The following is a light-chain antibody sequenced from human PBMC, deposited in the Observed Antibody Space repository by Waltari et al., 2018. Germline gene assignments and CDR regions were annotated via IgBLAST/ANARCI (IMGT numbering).Light chain of an antibody. V-gene: IGKV1-5*01. CDR2: EAS. CDR1: QSISYS. CDR3: QHYNSIAQT. Sequence: DIQMTQSPSTLSASVGDRVTITCRASQSISYSLDWYQQKAGKAPKLLIPEASSLESGVPSRFSGSGAGTEFTLTISSLQPDDFATYYCQHYNSIAQTFGQGTKVAI. J-gene: IGKJ1*01.